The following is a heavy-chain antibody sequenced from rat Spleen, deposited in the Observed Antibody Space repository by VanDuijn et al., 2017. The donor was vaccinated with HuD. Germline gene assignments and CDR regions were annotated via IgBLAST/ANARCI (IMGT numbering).Heavy chain of an antibody. V-gene: IGHV5-25*01. CDR3: ARRHYGYTDYFDY. Sequence: EVQLVESGGGLVQPGRTLKLSCEVSGFTFNNYDMAWVRQPPTKGLEWVAPISTGGGNTYSRDSVKGRFTISRDNAKSTLSLQMDSLRSEDTATYYCARRHYGYTDYFDYWGQGVMVTVSS. D-gene: IGHD1-9*01. CDR2: ISTGGGNT. J-gene: IGHJ2*01. CDR1: GFTFNNYD.